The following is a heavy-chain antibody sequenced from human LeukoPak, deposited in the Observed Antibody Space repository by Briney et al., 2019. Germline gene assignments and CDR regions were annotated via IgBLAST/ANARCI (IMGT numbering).Heavy chain of an antibody. V-gene: IGHV3-23*01. CDR2: ISGSGDTT. CDR3: ASPYALGHGY. J-gene: IGHJ4*02. Sequence: PGGSLRLSCAASGFTFSSYAMSWDRQAPGKGLEWVSSISGSGDTTNYADSVKGRFTISRDNSKNTLYLQMNSLRAEDTAVYHCASPYALGHGYWGQGTLVTVSS. CDR1: GFTFSSYA. D-gene: IGHD3/OR15-3a*01.